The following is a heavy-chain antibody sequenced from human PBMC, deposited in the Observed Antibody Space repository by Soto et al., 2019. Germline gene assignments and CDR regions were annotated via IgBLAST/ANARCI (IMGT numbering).Heavy chain of an antibody. CDR3: ARQGFREDIVLMVYAF. CDR1: GGSISSSSYY. D-gene: IGHD2-8*01. J-gene: IGHJ4*02. V-gene: IGHV4-39*01. CDR2: IYYSGST. Sequence: SETLSLTCTVSGGSISSSSYYWGWIRQPPGKGLEWIGSIYYSGSTYYNPSLKSRVTISVDTSKNQFSLKLSSVTAADTAVYYCARQGFREDIVLMVYAFWGQGTLVTVSS.